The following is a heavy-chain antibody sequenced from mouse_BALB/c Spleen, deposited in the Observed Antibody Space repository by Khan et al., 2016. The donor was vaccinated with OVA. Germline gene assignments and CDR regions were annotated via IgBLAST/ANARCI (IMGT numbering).Heavy chain of an antibody. CDR3: ARTASIKD. Sequence: VQLKESGPGLVKPSQSLSLTCTVTGYSITSGYGWNWIRQFPGNKLEWMGYISYSGSTNYNQSLKSRVSITRDTSKNKFFLQLNSVTTEDTATYYCARTASIKDWGQGTTLTVSS. D-gene: IGHD1-2*01. CDR1: GYSITSGYG. CDR2: ISYSGST. V-gene: IGHV3-2*02. J-gene: IGHJ2*01.